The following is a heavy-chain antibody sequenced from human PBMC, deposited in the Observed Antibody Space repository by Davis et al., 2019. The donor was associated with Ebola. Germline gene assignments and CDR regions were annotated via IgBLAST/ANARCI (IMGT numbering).Heavy chain of an antibody. CDR1: GFTFTTYW. CDR3: ARGAAGSGVYFDP. Sequence: GESLKISCAASGFTFTTYWIHWVRQAPGQGLEWVSRINGDGSSIAYADSVKGRFTISRDNAKNTVSLQLSSLRAEDTAVYFCARGAAGSGVYFDPWGQGTLVTVSS. D-gene: IGHD2-15*01. J-gene: IGHJ5*02. V-gene: IGHV3-74*01. CDR2: INGDGSSI.